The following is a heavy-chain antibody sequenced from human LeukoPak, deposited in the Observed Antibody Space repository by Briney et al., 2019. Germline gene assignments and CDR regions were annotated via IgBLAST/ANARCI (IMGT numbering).Heavy chain of an antibody. CDR3: ARDPRELLPCYFDY. CDR1: GFTFSSYA. J-gene: IGHJ4*02. CDR2: ISYDGSNK. Sequence: PGRSQRLSCAASGFTFSSYAMHWVRQAPGKGLEWVALISYDGSNKYYADSVKGRFTISRDNSKNTLYLQMNSLRAEDTAVYYCARDPRELLPCYFDYWGQGTLVTVSS. D-gene: IGHD1-26*01. V-gene: IGHV3-30-3*01.